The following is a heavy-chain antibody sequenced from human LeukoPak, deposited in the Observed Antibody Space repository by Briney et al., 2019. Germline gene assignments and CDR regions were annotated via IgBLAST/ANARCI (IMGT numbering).Heavy chain of an antibody. J-gene: IGHJ6*02. V-gene: IGHV1-46*01. CDR1: GYTFTSYY. D-gene: IGHD2-2*01. CDR3: ARVSGIVVVPAAIDYYYGMDV. CDR2: INPSGGGT. Sequence: ASVTVSCTASGYTFTSYYMHWMRQAPGQGLEWMGIINPSGGGTSYAQKFQGRVTMTRDTSTSTVYMELSSLRSEDTAVYYCARVSGIVVVPAAIDYYYGMDVWGQGTTVTVSS.